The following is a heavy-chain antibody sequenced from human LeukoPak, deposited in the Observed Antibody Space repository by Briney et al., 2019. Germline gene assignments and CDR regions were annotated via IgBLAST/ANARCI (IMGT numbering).Heavy chain of an antibody. J-gene: IGHJ6*02. Sequence: SVKVSCKTSGGTFSSSAITWVRQAPGQGLEWMGRIIPVLNITRYTQKFQGRVTITADTSMSTVYMELSSLRSEETAVYYCARDQGLTAPPPYGLDVWGQGTTVIVSS. D-gene: IGHD5-18*01. CDR3: ARDQGLTAPPPYGLDV. CDR2: IIPVLNIT. CDR1: GGTFSSSA. V-gene: IGHV1-69*04.